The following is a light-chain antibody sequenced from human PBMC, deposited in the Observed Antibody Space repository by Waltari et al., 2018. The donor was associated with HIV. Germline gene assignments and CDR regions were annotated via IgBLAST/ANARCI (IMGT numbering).Light chain of an antibody. Sequence: EIVLTQSPGTLSLSQGERATLSCRASQSVSSSYLAWYQQKPGQAPRLLIYGASSRATGIPDRFSGSESGTDFTLTISRLGPEDFAVYYCQQYGSSTGFTFGPGTKVDIK. V-gene: IGKV3-20*01. CDR2: GAS. J-gene: IGKJ3*01. CDR1: QSVSSSY. CDR3: QQYGSSTGFT.